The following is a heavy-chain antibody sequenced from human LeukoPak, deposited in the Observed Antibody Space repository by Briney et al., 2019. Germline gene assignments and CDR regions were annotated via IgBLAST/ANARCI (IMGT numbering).Heavy chain of an antibody. V-gene: IGHV3-21*01. J-gene: IGHJ6*03. CDR3: XKXXXXTSIDYYYYYMDV. Sequence: GGSLRLSCAASGFTLSSYSMDGVRQAPGKGREWVSSISSSSSYIYYADSVKGRFTISRDNAKNSLYLQMNSRRAEDTAVYYXXKXXXXTSIDYYYYYMDVWGKGTTVTVSS. CDR1: GFTLSSYS. CDR2: ISSSSSYI. D-gene: IGHD2/OR15-2a*01.